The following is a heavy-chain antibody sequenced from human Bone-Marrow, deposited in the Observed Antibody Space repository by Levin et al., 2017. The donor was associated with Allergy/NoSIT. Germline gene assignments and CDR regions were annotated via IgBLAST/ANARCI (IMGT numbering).Heavy chain of an antibody. Sequence: ASGPTLVKPTQTLTLTCTFSGFSLSSNGVGVSWIRQAPGKALEWLALIYWDDDKRYSPSLKSRLNITKDTSKNQVVLTMTNMAPVDTGTYYCAHHKFWFGEFPFDFWGRGSLVTVSS. CDR2: IYWDDDK. CDR3: AHHKFWFGEFPFDF. CDR1: GFSLSSNGVG. J-gene: IGHJ4*02. V-gene: IGHV2-5*02. D-gene: IGHD3-10*01.